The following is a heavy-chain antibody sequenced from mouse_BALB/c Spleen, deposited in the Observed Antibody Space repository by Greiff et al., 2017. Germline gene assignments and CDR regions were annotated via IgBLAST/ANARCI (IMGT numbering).Heavy chain of an antibody. Sequence: QVQLQQSGAELARPGASVKLSCKASGYTFTSYWMQWVKQRPGQGLEWIGAIYPGDGDTRYTQKFKGKATLTADKSSSTAYMQLSSLASEDSAVYYCARGDYDDGYFDYWGQGTTLTVSS. V-gene: IGHV1-87*01. CDR2: IYPGDGDT. CDR3: ARGDYDDGYFDY. J-gene: IGHJ2*01. CDR1: GYTFTSYW. D-gene: IGHD2-4*01.